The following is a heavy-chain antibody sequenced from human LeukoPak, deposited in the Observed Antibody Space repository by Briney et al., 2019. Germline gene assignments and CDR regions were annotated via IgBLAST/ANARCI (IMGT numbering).Heavy chain of an antibody. CDR2: INPNSGAT. V-gene: IGHV1-2*02. CDR3: ARITDLTIFGVVLISGFFDY. Sequence: ASVKVSCKASGYTFTGYYMHWVRQASGQGLEWMGWINPNSGATNYTQNLQGRVTMTRDTSISTAYMELSRLRSDDTAVYYCARITDLTIFGVVLISGFFDYWGQGTLVTVSS. J-gene: IGHJ4*02. D-gene: IGHD3-3*01. CDR1: GYTFTGYY.